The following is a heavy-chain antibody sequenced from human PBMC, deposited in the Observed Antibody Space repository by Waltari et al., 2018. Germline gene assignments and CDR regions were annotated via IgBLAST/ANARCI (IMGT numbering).Heavy chain of an antibody. V-gene: IGHV3-7*01. Sequence: QLVESGGALLQPGWSLRLSCAAFGFTFSNHAMSWVRQAPGKGLEWVANIKQDGSEKSYGDSVKGRFTISRDNAKNSVYLQMNSVRAEDTALYYCARDYYYYIDVWGKGTTVTVSS. CDR2: IKQDGSEK. J-gene: IGHJ6*03. CDR1: GFTFSNHA. CDR3: ARDYYYYIDV.